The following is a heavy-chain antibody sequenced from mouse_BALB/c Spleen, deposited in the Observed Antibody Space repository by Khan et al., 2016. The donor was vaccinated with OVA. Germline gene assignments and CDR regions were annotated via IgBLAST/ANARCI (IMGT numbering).Heavy chain of an antibody. J-gene: IGHJ1*01. V-gene: IGHV5-17*02. CDR3: ARSGGNFHWYFDV. CDR1: GFTFSRFG. Sequence: EVKLVESGGGLVQPGGSRKLSCAASGFTFSRFGMHWVRQAPKKGLEWVAYMSSGSSTIYYVDTVKGRFPISRDNPKNTLFLQMTSLRSEDTAMYYCARSGGNFHWYFDVWGAGTSVTVSS. CDR2: MSSGSSTI. D-gene: IGHD2-1*01.